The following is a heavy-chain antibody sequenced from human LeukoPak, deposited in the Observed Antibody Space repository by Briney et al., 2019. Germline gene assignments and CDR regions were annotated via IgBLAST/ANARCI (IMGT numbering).Heavy chain of an antibody. CDR3: ARDTGARGWFDP. Sequence: GGSLRLSCAASGFTFSTYSMNWVRQAPGKGLEWVSYISSSSNTIYYADSVKGRFTVSRDNAKNSLYLQMNSLRAEDTAIYYCARDTGARGWFDPWGQGTLVTVSS. CDR1: GFTFSTYS. CDR2: ISSSSNTI. V-gene: IGHV3-48*01. J-gene: IGHJ5*02. D-gene: IGHD2-8*02.